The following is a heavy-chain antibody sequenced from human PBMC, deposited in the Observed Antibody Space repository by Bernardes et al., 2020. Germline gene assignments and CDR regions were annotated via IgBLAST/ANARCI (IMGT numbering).Heavy chain of an antibody. CDR2: ISGSGGST. Sequence: GGSLRLSCAASGFTFSSYAMSWVRQAPGKGLEWVSAISGSGGSTYYADSVKGRFTISRDNSKNTLYLQMNSLRAEDTAVYYCAKDPMRYCSGGSCYSAGYYVDYWGQRTLVTVTS. D-gene: IGHD2-15*01. V-gene: IGHV3-23*01. J-gene: IGHJ4*02. CDR3: AKDPMRYCSGGSCYSAGYYVDY. CDR1: GFTFSSYA.